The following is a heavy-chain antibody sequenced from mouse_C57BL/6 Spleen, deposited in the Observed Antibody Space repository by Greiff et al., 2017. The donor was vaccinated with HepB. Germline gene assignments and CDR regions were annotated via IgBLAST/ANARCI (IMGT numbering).Heavy chain of an antibody. V-gene: IGHV5-17*01. CDR2: ISSGSSTI. D-gene: IGHD1-1*02. CDR3: ARDMGNYFDY. J-gene: IGHJ2*01. Sequence: EVKLVESGGGLVKPGGSLKLSCAASGFTFSDYGMHWVRQAPEKGLEWVAYISSGSSTIYYADTVKGRFTIARDNAKNTLFLQMTSLRSEDTAMYYCARDMGNYFDYWGQGTTLTVSS. CDR1: GFTFSDYG.